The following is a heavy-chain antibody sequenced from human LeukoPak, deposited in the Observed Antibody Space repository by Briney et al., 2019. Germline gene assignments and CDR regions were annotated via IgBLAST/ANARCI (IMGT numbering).Heavy chain of an antibody. V-gene: IGHV4-4*09. J-gene: IGHJ6*03. CDR2: IYTSGST. D-gene: IGHD3-10*01. CDR1: GGSITSYY. CDR3: ARIYGSGTSFGYMDV. Sequence: PSETLSLTCTVAGGSITSYYWSWFRQSPGKGLEWIGFIYTSGSTNYDPSLKSRVTISRDTSNNQSSLKLTSVTAADTAVYYCARIYGSGTSFGYMDVWGKGTTVTVS.